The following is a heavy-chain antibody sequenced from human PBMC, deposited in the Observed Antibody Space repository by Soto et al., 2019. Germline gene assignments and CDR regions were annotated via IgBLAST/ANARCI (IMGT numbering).Heavy chain of an antibody. D-gene: IGHD3-10*01. Sequence: QVQLVQSGAEVKKPGSSVKVSCKASGGTFSSYAISWVRQAPGQGLEWMGGIIPIFGTANYAQKFQGRVTITADESTSTAYMELRSLRSEDTAVYYCARSGSGSYYKVSNYYYGMDVWGQGTTVTVSS. CDR3: ARSGSGSYYKVSNYYYGMDV. CDR1: GGTFSSYA. J-gene: IGHJ6*02. V-gene: IGHV1-69*01. CDR2: IIPIFGTA.